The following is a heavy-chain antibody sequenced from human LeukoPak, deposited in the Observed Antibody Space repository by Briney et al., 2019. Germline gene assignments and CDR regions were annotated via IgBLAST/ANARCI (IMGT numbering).Heavy chain of an antibody. CDR1: GGSISSSSYY. CDR3: AKDFSSQDAFDI. V-gene: IGHV3-23*01. CDR2: ISGSGGST. J-gene: IGHJ3*02. D-gene: IGHD6-13*01. Sequence: ETLSLTCTVSGGSISSSSYYWGWIRQPPGKGLEWVSAISGSGGSTYYADSVKGRFTISRDNSKNTLYLQMNSLRAEDTAVYYCAKDFSSQDAFDIWGQGTMVTVSS.